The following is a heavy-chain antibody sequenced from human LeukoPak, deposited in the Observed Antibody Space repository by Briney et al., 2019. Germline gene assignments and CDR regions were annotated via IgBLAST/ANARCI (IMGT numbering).Heavy chain of an antibody. V-gene: IGHV4-59*12. J-gene: IGHJ3*02. CDR1: GGSIGSYY. D-gene: IGHD3-22*01. CDR2: IYYSGST. Sequence: SETLSLTCTVSGGSIGSYYWSWIRQPPGKGLEWIGYIYYSGSTNYNPSLKSRVTISVDTSKNQFSLKLSSVTAADTAVYYCASARPYYDSSGYYSYAFDIWGQGTMVTVSS. CDR3: ASARPYYDSSGYYSYAFDI.